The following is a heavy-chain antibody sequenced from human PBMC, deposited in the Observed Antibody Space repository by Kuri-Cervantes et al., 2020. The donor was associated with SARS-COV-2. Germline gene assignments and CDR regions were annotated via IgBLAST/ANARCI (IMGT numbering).Heavy chain of an antibody. D-gene: IGHD2-21*01. Sequence: LRLSCSVSGGSISSGDYYWSWIRQPPGKGLEWIGYISFSGDTYSSPSLKSRLTISVDTSKNQFSLKLSSVTAADTAVYYCARGGVVPVSFDYWGQGTLVTVSS. J-gene: IGHJ4*02. V-gene: IGHV4-30-4*01. CDR2: ISFSGDT. CDR3: ARGGVVPVSFDY. CDR1: GGSISSGDYY.